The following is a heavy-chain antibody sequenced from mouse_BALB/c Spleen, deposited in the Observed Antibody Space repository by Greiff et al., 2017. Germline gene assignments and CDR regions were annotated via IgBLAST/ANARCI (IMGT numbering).Heavy chain of an antibody. J-gene: IGHJ4*01. D-gene: IGHD2-10*01. V-gene: IGHV1-4*01. CDR1: GYTFTSYT. CDR3: ARTYYGNPYYAMDY. Sequence: LVESGAELARPGASVKMSCKASGYTFTSYTMHWVKQRPGQGLEWIGYINPSSGYTNYNQKFKDKATLTADKSSSTAYMQLSSLTSEDSAVYYCARTYYGNPYYAMDYWGQGTSVTVSS. CDR2: INPSSGYT.